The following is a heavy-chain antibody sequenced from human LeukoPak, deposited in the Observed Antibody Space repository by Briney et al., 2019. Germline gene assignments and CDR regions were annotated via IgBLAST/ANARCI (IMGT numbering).Heavy chain of an antibody. CDR1: GGSIGTYS. CDR2: IYYSGST. Sequence: SETLSLTCTVSGGSIGTYSWNWIRQPPGKGLEWIGYIYYSGSTNYNPSLKSRVTISVDTSKNQFSLKLSSVTAADTAVYYCARGYYDSSGYYSQRFDYWGQGTLVTVSS. D-gene: IGHD3-22*01. CDR3: ARGYYDSSGYYSQRFDY. V-gene: IGHV4-59*08. J-gene: IGHJ4*02.